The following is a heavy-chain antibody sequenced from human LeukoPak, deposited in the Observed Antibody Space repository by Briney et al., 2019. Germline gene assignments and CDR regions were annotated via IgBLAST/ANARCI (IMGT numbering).Heavy chain of an antibody. CDR1: GYTFTVYY. D-gene: IGHD5-18*01. CDR3: ARAGIQLWLEDY. J-gene: IGHJ4*02. CDR2: INPNSGGT. Sequence: GASVTVSYKASGYTFTVYYMHWVRQAPGQGLEWMGWINPNSGGTNYSQKFQGRVTMTRDTSISTAYMELSRLRSDDTAVYYCARAGIQLWLEDYWGQGTLVTVSS. V-gene: IGHV1-2*02.